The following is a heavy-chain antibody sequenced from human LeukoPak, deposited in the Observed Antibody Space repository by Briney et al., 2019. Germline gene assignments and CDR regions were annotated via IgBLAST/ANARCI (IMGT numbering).Heavy chain of an antibody. V-gene: IGHV1-18*01. J-gene: IGHJ6*03. Sequence: ASVKVSCKASGYTFTSYGISWVRQAPGQGLEWMGWISAYNGNTNYAQKFQGRVTMTTDTSTSTAYMELRSLRSDDTAVYYCARTFGEGGLVPDEGYYYYMDVWGKGTTVTVSS. CDR2: ISAYNGNT. CDR1: GYTFTSYG. CDR3: ARTFGEGGLVPDEGYYYYMDV. D-gene: IGHD2-2*01.